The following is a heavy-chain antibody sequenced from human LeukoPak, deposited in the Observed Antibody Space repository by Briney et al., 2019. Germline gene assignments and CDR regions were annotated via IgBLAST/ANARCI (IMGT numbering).Heavy chain of an antibody. CDR1: GFTFSTYG. CDR2: IWYDGSNK. Sequence: GRSLRLSCAASGFTFSTYGMHWVRQAPGKGLEWVAVIWYDGSNKYYADSMKGRFTISRDNSKNTLYLQMNSLRAEDTAVYYCARDGTYYYDSSGYYAEYFQHWGQGTLVTVSS. D-gene: IGHD3-22*01. V-gene: IGHV3-33*01. CDR3: ARDGTYYYDSSGYYAEYFQH. J-gene: IGHJ1*01.